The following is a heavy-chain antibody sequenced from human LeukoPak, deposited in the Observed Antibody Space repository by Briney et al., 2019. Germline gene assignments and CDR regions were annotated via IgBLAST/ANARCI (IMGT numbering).Heavy chain of an antibody. V-gene: IGHV3-21*04. CDR3: AKGRIVTRSEFQH. Sequence: GGSLRLSCAASGFTFSSYSMNWVRQAPGKGLEWVSSISSSSSYIYYADSVKGRFTISRDNAKNSLYLQMNSLRAEDTALYYCAKGRIVTRSEFQHWGQGTLVTVSS. CDR1: GFTFSSYS. CDR2: ISSSSSYI. J-gene: IGHJ1*01. D-gene: IGHD1-26*01.